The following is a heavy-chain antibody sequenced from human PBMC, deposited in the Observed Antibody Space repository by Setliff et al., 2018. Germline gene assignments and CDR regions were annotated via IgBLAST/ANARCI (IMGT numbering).Heavy chain of an antibody. Sequence: PGGSLRLSCAASGFTLSHNWMNWVRQGPGKGLVWVSYINNDGSVTKYGDSVKGRFTISRDFATNSLHLQMTSLSAEDTAVYYCARRLPYFGMDVWGQGTTVTVSS. CDR2: INNDGSVT. D-gene: IGHD2-15*01. J-gene: IGHJ6*02. V-gene: IGHV3-74*01. CDR3: ARRLPYFGMDV. CDR1: GFTLSHNW.